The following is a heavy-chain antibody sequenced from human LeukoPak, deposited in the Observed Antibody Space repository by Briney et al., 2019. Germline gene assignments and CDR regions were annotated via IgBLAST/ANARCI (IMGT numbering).Heavy chain of an antibody. CDR3: AREGKDYADAFDV. J-gene: IGHJ3*01. CDR1: GGSISSYY. Sequence: SETLSLTCTVSGGSISSYYWSWIRQPPGKGLEWIGYIYYSGSTNYNPSLKSRVTISVDTSKNQFSLKLSSVTAADTAVYYCAREGKDYADAFDVWGQGTMVTVSS. CDR2: IYYSGST. D-gene: IGHD4-17*01. V-gene: IGHV4-59*01.